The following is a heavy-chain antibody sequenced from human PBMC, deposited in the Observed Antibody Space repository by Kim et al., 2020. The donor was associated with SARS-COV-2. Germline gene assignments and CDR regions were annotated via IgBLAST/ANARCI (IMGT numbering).Heavy chain of an antibody. V-gene: IGHV1-46*01. Sequence: ASVKVSCKASGYTFTSYYMHWVRQAPGQGLEWMGIINPSGGSTSYAQKFQGRVTMTRDTSTSTVYMELSSLRSEDTAVYYCVRDYLVVVAANGVRAPPAVGYYWGQGTLVTVSS. CDR2: INPSGGST. J-gene: IGHJ4*02. D-gene: IGHD2-15*01. CDR1: GYTFTSYY. CDR3: VRDYLVVVAANGVRAPPAVGYY.